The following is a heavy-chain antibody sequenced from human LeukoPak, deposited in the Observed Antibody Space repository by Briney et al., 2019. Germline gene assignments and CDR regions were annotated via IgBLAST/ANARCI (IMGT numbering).Heavy chain of an antibody. CDR3: ARETRLTVTTDYYYYMDV. J-gene: IGHJ6*03. Sequence: GGSLRLSCAASGFTFSSYWMSWVRQAPGKGLEWVANIKQDGSEKYYVDSVKGRFTISRDNAKNSLYLQMNSLRAEDTAVYYCARETRLTVTTDYYYYMDVWGKGTTVTVSS. CDR1: GFTFSSYW. CDR2: IKQDGSEK. V-gene: IGHV3-7*01. D-gene: IGHD4-17*01.